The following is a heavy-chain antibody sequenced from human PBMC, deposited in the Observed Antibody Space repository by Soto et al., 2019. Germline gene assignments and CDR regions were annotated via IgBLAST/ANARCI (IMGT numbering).Heavy chain of an antibody. Sequence: LSLTCTVSGGSISSYYWSWIRQPPGKGLEWIGYIYYSGSTNYNPSLKSRVTISVDTSKNQFSLKLSSVTAADTAVYYCARTGRTTVTYYYYYGMDVWGQGTTVTVSS. D-gene: IGHD4-17*01. CDR1: GGSISSYY. V-gene: IGHV4-59*01. J-gene: IGHJ6*02. CDR3: ARTGRTTVTYYYYYGMDV. CDR2: IYYSGST.